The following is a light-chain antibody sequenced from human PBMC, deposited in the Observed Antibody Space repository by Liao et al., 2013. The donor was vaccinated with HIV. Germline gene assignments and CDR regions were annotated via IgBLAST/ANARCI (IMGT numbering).Light chain of an antibody. CDR3: QLWDSSRDQPWV. CDR2: FDE. Sequence: SYVLTQPPSVSVAPGKTAKITCGGDNIGSKNVHWYQQRPRQAPVLVIHFDEYRPSGIPDRFSGSNSGNTATLTITGVGAGDEADYYCQLWDSSRDQPWVFAGGPKLTVL. V-gene: IGLV3-21*01. J-gene: IGLJ3*02. CDR1: NIGSKN.